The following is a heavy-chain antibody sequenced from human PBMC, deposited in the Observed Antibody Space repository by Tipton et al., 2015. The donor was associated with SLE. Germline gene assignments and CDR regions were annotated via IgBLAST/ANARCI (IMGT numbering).Heavy chain of an antibody. Sequence: TLSLTCTVSGGSISTYYWSWIRQPPGKGLEWIGYIYYSWSTNYNPSLKSRVTISVDTSKNQFSLKLSSVTAADRAVYYCAREGGIAARRRGFEYWGQGTLVTVSS. V-gene: IGHV4-59*01. J-gene: IGHJ4*02. D-gene: IGHD6-6*01. CDR2: IYYSWST. CDR1: GGSISTYY. CDR3: AREGGIAARRRGFEY.